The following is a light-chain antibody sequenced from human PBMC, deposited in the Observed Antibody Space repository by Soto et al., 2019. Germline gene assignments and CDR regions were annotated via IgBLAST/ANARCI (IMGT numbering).Light chain of an antibody. J-gene: IGKJ1*01. V-gene: IGKV3-15*01. Sequence: EIVMTQSPATLSVSPGEKATLSCRASQSVSSNLAWYQQKPGQAPTLLIYAASARATGIPVRFSGSRSGTEFTLTISSLQSEDFELYYCQQYHTSPLTFGQGTKVDIK. CDR1: QSVSSN. CDR2: AAS. CDR3: QQYHTSPLT.